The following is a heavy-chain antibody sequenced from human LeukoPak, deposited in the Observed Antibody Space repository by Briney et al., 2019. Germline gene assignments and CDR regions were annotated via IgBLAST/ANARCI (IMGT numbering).Heavy chain of an antibody. V-gene: IGHV3-21*04. Sequence: GGSLRLSCAASGFTFSSYSMNWVRQAPGKGLEWVSSISSSSSYIYYADSVKGRFTVSRDNAKNFLYLEMNSLRVEDTALYYCTKDTSAGGADYWGQGTLVTVSP. CDR3: TKDTSAGGADY. CDR2: ISSSSSYI. CDR1: GFTFSSYS. J-gene: IGHJ4*02. D-gene: IGHD2-15*01.